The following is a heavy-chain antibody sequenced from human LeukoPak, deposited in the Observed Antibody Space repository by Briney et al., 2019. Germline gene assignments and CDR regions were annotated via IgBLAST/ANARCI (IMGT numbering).Heavy chain of an antibody. Sequence: SETLSLTCTVSGASIDKNHWSWIWQAPGKGLECIGNFYYGERSNYNPSLKSRVTISVDTSKNQFSLKLSSVTAADTAVYYCAREPGIAVAGALDYWGQGTLVTVSS. D-gene: IGHD6-19*01. CDR2: FYYGERS. CDR1: GASIDKNH. J-gene: IGHJ4*02. CDR3: AREPGIAVAGALDY. V-gene: IGHV4-59*12.